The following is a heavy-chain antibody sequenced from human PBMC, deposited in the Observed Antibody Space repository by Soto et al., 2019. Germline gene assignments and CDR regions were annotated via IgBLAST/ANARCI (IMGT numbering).Heavy chain of an antibody. D-gene: IGHD3-3*01. V-gene: IGHV4-4*02. CDR2: IYHSGST. CDR3: ARGLLYYDFWSGYYRGNWFDP. CDR1: GGSISSSNW. Sequence: QVQLQESGPGLVKPSGTLSLTCAVSGGSISSSNWWSWVRQPPGKGLEWIGEIYHSGSTNYNPSLKSRVTISVDKSKNQFSLKLSSVTAADTAVYYCARGLLYYDFWSGYYRGNWFDPWGQGTLVTVSS. J-gene: IGHJ5*02.